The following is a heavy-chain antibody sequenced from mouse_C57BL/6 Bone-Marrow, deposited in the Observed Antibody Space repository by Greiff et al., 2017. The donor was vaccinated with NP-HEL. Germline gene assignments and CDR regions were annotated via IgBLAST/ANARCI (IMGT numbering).Heavy chain of an antibody. V-gene: IGHV6-3*01. CDR1: GFTFSNYW. CDR3: TAKNYAMGY. Sequence: EVQGVESGGGLVQPGGSMKLSCVASGFTFSNYWMNWVRQSPEKGLEWVAQIRLKSDNSATQYAVSVKGRFTISRDDSKSSVYLQMNNLRAEDTRIYYCTAKNYAMGYWGQGPSVTVST. CDR2: IRLKSDNSAT. D-gene: IGHD1-3*01. J-gene: IGHJ4*01.